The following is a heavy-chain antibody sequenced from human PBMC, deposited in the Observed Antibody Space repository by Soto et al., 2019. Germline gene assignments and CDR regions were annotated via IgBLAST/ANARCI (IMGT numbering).Heavy chain of an antibody. V-gene: IGHV1-8*01. Sequence: QVQLVQSGAELKKPGASVKVSCKASGYTFSNYDMNWVRQATGQGPEWIGWVNPNNGDTGYAQKLQGRVTLTTDSSPTTGYLGLSGLRSEHTAIDYCAKGSRKASAISFDYWRQRTLVHVS. CDR3: AKGSRKASAISFDY. J-gene: IGHJ4*02. CDR2: VNPNNGDT. D-gene: IGHD3-9*01. CDR1: GYTFSNYD.